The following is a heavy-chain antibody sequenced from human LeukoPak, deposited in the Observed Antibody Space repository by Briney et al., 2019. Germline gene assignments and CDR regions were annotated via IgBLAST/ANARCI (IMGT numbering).Heavy chain of an antibody. CDR3: ARHPNSRYLEWRFDY. Sequence: SETLSLTCTVSSASISTSSYYWGWIRQPPGKGLEWLGSVYYSGSTHYNPSLKSRVTISVDTSKNQFSLKLSSVTAADAAVYFCARHPNSRYLEWRFDYWGQGTLVTVSS. V-gene: IGHV4-39*01. CDR1: SASISTSSYY. CDR2: VYYSGST. D-gene: IGHD3-3*01. J-gene: IGHJ4*01.